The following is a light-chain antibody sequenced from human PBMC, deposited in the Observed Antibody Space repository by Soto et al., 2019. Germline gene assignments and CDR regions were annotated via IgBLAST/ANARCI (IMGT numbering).Light chain of an antibody. CDR1: QSVNSNY. V-gene: IGKV3-20*01. CDR3: QQYDSTPPT. Sequence: EIVLTQSPGTLSLSPGDRATLSCRASQSVNSNYLASYQRKPGQAPRLLIYGASNRDTDIPYRFSASGSGTSFSLTITRLEAEDFAVYYCQQYDSTPPTFGQGNKVEVK. J-gene: IGKJ1*01. CDR2: GAS.